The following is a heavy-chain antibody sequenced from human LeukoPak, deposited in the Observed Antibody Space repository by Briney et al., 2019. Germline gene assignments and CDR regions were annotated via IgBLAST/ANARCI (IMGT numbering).Heavy chain of an antibody. V-gene: IGHV3-21*01. CDR2: ITSGSTHV. J-gene: IGHJ6*03. Sequence: PGGSLRLSCAASGFTFSNYNMNWVRQAPGRGLEWVSSITSGSTHVFYTDSEKGRFTISRDNAKNSLYLQMSSLRAEDTAVYYCARDPYSGAYGDSYYYYMDLWGQGTTVTISS. D-gene: IGHD1-26*01. CDR1: GFTFSNYN. CDR3: ARDPYSGAYGDSYYYYMDL.